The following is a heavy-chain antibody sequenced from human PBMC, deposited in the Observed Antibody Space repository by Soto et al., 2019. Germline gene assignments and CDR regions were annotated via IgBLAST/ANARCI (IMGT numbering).Heavy chain of an antibody. V-gene: IGHV4-59*08. CDR1: GGSISNFY. CDR2: VYYTGST. Sequence: PSETRYLTCTVAGGSISNFYWSWIRQPPGKGLEWIGYVYYTGSTSYNPSLKRRVTFSADSSRGQFSLRLNSVTAADTAVYYCARTVLGPDLLADSFVDYYYYMDVWGQGTTVTVSS. D-gene: IGHD3-9*01. CDR3: ARTVLGPDLLADSFVDYYYYMDV. J-gene: IGHJ6*03.